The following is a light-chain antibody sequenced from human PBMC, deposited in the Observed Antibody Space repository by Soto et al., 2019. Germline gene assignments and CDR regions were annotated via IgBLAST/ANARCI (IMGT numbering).Light chain of an antibody. Sequence: DIQMTQSPSTLFGSVGDRVTITCRASHSISGWLAWYQQKPGKAPKLLIYGASNLETGVPSRFSGSGSGTEFTLSISSLQPDDVATYYCHHFNSYPWTFGQGTKVDIK. V-gene: IGKV1-5*01. J-gene: IGKJ1*01. CDR1: HSISGW. CDR3: HHFNSYPWT. CDR2: GAS.